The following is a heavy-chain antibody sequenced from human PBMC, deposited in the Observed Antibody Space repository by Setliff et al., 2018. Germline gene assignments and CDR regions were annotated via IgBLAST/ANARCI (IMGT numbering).Heavy chain of an antibody. J-gene: IGHJ3*01. V-gene: IGHV1-18*01. CDR2: IITNTDKT. Sequence: GASVKVSCKASGYTFSTYGLHWVRQAPGQGPEWMGMIITNTDKTSYAQKFQGRVTMTTDTSTGTGYMELRSLRSDDTAVYFCARFGGSCSSSSRYASDLWGQGTMVTVS. CDR3: ARFGGSCSSSSRYASDL. D-gene: IGHD2-2*01. CDR1: GYTFSTYG.